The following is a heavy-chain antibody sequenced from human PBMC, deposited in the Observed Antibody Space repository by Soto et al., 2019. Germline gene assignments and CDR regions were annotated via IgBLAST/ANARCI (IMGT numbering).Heavy chain of an antibody. D-gene: IGHD3-22*01. V-gene: IGHV1-18*01. Sequence: VSVKVSCKASGYTFTSYGISWVRQAPGQGLEWMGWISAYNGNTNYAQKLQGRVTMTTDTSTSTAYMELRSLRSDDTAVYYCARAGQGSYYYDSSGYYYFDYWGQGTLVTVSS. CDR2: ISAYNGNT. CDR1: GYTFTSYG. CDR3: ARAGQGSYYYDSSGYYYFDY. J-gene: IGHJ4*02.